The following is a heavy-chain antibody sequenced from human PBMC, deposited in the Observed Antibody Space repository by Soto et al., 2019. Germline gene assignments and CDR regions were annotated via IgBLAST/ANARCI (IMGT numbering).Heavy chain of an antibody. V-gene: IGHV4-30-2*01. CDR3: GRAREYYYYGMDV. CDR1: GGSISSGAYS. D-gene: IGHD3-10*01. J-gene: IGHJ6*02. CDR2: IYHSGCT. Sequence: PSETLSLTCAVSGGSISSGAYSWRWIRQPPGKGLEWVGYIYHSGCTYYNPSLKSRVTISVDRSKNQFSLNLNSVTAADTAVYYCGRAREYYYYGMDVWGQGTTVTVSS.